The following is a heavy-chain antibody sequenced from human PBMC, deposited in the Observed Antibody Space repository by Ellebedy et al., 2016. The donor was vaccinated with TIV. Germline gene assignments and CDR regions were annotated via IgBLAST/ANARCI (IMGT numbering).Heavy chain of an antibody. Sequence: ASVKVSCXASGYTFTGYYMHWVRQAPGHGLEWMGVINPSGSSTTYAERLQGRVTITRVTSTSAVYMDLSSLRSEDTAVYYCASIGDHLPVAVDYWGQGTLVTVSS. J-gene: IGHJ4*02. CDR1: GYTFTGYY. D-gene: IGHD2-15*01. CDR2: INPSGSST. V-gene: IGHV1-46*01. CDR3: ASIGDHLPVAVDY.